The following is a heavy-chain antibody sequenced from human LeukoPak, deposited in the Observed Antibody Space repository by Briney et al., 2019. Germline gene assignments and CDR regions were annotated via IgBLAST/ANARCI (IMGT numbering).Heavy chain of an antibody. Sequence: GGSLRLSCAASGFTFSSYAMSWVRQAPGKGLEGVSAISGSGGSTYYADSEKGRFTISRDNSKNTLYLQMNSLRAEDTAVYYCAKVRDGDYGYYFDYWGQGTLVTVSS. V-gene: IGHV3-23*01. J-gene: IGHJ4*02. D-gene: IGHD2-21*02. CDR3: AKVRDGDYGYYFDY. CDR1: GFTFSSYA. CDR2: ISGSGGST.